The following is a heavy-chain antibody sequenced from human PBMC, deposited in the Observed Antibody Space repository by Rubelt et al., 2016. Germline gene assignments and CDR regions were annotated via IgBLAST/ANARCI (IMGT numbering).Heavy chain of an antibody. CDR2: INPNSGGT. CDR1: DYTFTSYG. J-gene: IGHJ4*02. Sequence: QVQLVQSGAEVKKPGASVKVSCKGSDYTFTSYGIHWVRQAPGQGLEWMGWINPNSGGTNYAQKFQGRVTITRDTSASTAYMELSSLRSEDTAVYYCAREPIFDYWGQGTLVTVSS. V-gene: IGHV1-2*02. CDR3: AREPIFDY.